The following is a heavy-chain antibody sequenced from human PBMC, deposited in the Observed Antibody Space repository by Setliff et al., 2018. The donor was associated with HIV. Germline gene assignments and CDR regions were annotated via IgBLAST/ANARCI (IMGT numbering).Heavy chain of an antibody. CDR2: INPKTGGT. Sequence: ASVKVSCKASGYTFTGYYMHWVRQAPGQGLEWMGWINPKTGGTSFAKKFQDRVTMSRDTSISTAYMQLSSLRSDDTAMYYCGRATEYYDTSGYPRRTLVDDWGQGALVTVSS. J-gene: IGHJ4*02. V-gene: IGHV1-2*02. D-gene: IGHD3-22*01. CDR3: GRATEYYDTSGYPRRTLVDD. CDR1: GYTFTGYY.